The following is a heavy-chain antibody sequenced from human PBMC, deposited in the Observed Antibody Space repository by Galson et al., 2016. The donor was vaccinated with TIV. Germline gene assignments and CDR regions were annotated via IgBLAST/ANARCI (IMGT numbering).Heavy chain of an antibody. Sequence: SLRLSCAASALTVSDNYMTWVRQAPGKGLEWVAIMSSGGSLNYADFVRGRFTVSRDNSKNTLYLQMNRLRTDATAIYYCTRERRFCGNNCYLSYYYGMDVWGQGTTVTVSS. CDR2: MSSGGSL. CDR1: ALTVSDNY. J-gene: IGHJ6*02. V-gene: IGHV3-66*02. CDR3: TRERRFCGNNCYLSYYYGMDV. D-gene: IGHD2-21*01.